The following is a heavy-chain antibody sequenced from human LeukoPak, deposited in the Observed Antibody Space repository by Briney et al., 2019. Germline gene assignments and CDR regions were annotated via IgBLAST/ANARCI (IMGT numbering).Heavy chain of an antibody. CDR1: GVSISGGY. J-gene: IGHJ4*02. V-gene: IGHV4-4*09. D-gene: IGHD4-11*01. Sequence: SETLSLTCTVSGVSISGGYWSWIRQPPGRGLEWIGYVYTSGSTNYNPSLKSRVTISVGTSKSQFALKLSSVTAADTAVYYCAKSYFDYSTYYSYYFNLWGQGALVTVSS. CDR2: VYTSGST. CDR3: AKSYFDYSTYYSYYFNL.